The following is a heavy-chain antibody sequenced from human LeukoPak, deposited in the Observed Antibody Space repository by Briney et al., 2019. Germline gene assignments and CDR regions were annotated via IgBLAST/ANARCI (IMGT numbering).Heavy chain of an antibody. J-gene: IGHJ6*02. Sequence: GGSLRLSCAASGFTFSSYAMSWVRQAPGKGLEWVSVIYSGGSTYYADSVKGRFTISRDNSKNTLYLQMNSLRAEDTAVYYCATGLGYCSSTSCYSLYDYYGMDVWGQGTTVTVSS. D-gene: IGHD2-2*02. V-gene: IGHV3-66*01. CDR1: GFTFSSYA. CDR2: IYSGGST. CDR3: ATGLGYCSSTSCYSLYDYYGMDV.